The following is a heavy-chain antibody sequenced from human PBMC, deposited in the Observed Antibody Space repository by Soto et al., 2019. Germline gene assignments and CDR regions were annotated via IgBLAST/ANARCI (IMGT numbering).Heavy chain of an antibody. CDR3: ARAYDFWSGLDYYYGMDV. J-gene: IGHJ6*02. V-gene: IGHV1-18*01. CDR2: ISAYNGNT. D-gene: IGHD3-3*01. CDR1: GYTFTSYG. Sequence: ASVKVSCKASGYTFTSYGISWVRQAPGQGLEWMGWISAYNGNTDYAQKLQGRVTMTTDTSTSTAYMELRSLRSDDTAVYYCARAYDFWSGLDYYYGMDVWGQGTTVTVSS.